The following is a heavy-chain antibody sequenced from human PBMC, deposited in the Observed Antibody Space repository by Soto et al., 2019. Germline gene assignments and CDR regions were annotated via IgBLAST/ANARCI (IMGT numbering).Heavy chain of an antibody. CDR3: ARLHGYCISSSCHGHYAMDV. CDR1: GASISRDH. J-gene: IGHJ6*02. CDR2: YSGST. V-gene: IGHV4-59*08. Sequence: PSETLSLTCTVSGASISRDHWNWIRQPPGKGLEWIGDYSGSTNYNPSLKSRVTISVDTSKNQFSLKVTSVTAADTAVYYCARLHGYCISSSCHGHYAMDVWGQGTTVTVSS. D-gene: IGHD2-2*01.